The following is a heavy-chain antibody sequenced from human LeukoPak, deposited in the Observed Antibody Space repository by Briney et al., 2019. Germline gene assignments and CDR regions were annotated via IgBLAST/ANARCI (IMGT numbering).Heavy chain of an antibody. V-gene: IGHV3-21*01. CDR3: AREAPDGGGFDY. CDR2: ISSSSSYI. Sequence: PGGSLRLSCAASGFTFSSYSMNWVRQAPGKGLEWVSSISSSSSYIYYADSVKGRFTISRDNAKNSLYLQMNSLRAEDTAVYYCAREAPDGGGFDYWGQGTLVTVSS. D-gene: IGHD3-10*01. J-gene: IGHJ4*02. CDR1: GFTFSSYS.